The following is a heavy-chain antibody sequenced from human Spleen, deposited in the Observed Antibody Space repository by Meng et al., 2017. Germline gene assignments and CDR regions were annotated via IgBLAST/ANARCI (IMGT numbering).Heavy chain of an antibody. CDR1: GFTFDDYA. CDR3: ARVLMAYCGGDCYSPFGY. V-gene: IGHV3-21*01. D-gene: IGHD2-21*02. J-gene: IGHJ4*02. Sequence: GESLKISCAASGFTFDDYAMNWVRQAPGKGLEWVSSISSSSSYIYYADSVKGRFTISRDNAKNSLYLQMNSLRAEDTAVYYCARVLMAYCGGDCYSPFGYWGQGTLVTVSS. CDR2: ISSSSSYI.